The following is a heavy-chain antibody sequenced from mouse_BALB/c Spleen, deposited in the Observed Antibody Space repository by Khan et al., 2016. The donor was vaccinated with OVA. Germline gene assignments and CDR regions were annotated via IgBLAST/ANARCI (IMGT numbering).Heavy chain of an antibody. CDR1: GFSFNNHG. Sequence: QVQLKESGPGLVAPSQSLSITCTVSGFSFNNHGVSWVRQPPGKGLEWLGVIWGDGSTNYHSALISRLSISKDNSKSQVFLKLSSLQTDDTATYYCAKGGTYFGGYFDVWGAGTTVTVSS. CDR2: IWGDGST. CDR3: AKGGTYFGGYFDV. V-gene: IGHV2-3*01. D-gene: IGHD2-10*01. J-gene: IGHJ1*01.